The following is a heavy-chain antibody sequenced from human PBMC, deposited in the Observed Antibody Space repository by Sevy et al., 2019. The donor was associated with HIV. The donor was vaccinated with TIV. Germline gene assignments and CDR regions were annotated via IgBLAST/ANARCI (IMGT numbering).Heavy chain of an antibody. J-gene: IGHJ4*02. V-gene: IGHV3-7*03. D-gene: IGHD6-19*01. CDR1: GFTFSSYW. CDR2: IKQDGSEK. Sequence: GGSLRLSCAASGFTFSSYWMSWVHQAPGKGLEWVANIKQDGSEKYYVDSVKGRFTISRDNAKNSLYLKMNSLRAEDTAVYYCAREGYSSGWYGEDEVFDYWGQGTLVTVSS. CDR3: AREGYSSGWYGEDEVFDY.